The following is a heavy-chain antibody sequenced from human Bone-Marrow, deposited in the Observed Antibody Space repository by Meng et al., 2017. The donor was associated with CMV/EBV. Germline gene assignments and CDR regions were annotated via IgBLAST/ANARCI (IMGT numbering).Heavy chain of an antibody. CDR3: ADPPSGF. V-gene: IGHV3-7*01. D-gene: IGHD6-19*01. CDR1: GFTFSACC. CDR2: MNQDGNTK. J-gene: IGHJ4*02. Sequence: GESLKISCAASGFTFSACCMSWVRQAPGKGLEWVANMNQDGNTKNYVDSVKGRFTISRDNAKNSLFLQMNSLRVEDTAVYYCADPPSGFWGQGTLVTVSS.